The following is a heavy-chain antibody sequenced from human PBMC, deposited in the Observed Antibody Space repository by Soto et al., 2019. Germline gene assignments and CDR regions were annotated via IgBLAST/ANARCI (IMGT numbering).Heavy chain of an antibody. V-gene: IGHV3-23*01. D-gene: IGHD3-22*01. CDR3: AKEGYDSSGYHFDY. CDR2: LSGSGGST. CDR1: GFTFRTYA. J-gene: IGHJ4*02. Sequence: DVQLLESGGGLGQPGGSLRLSCAASGFTFRTYALCWVRQAPGKGLEWVSGLSGSGGSTYYAAPLKGRFTISRDNSKNTLYLQMNSLRAEDTAVYYCAKEGYDSSGYHFDYWGQGTLVTVSS.